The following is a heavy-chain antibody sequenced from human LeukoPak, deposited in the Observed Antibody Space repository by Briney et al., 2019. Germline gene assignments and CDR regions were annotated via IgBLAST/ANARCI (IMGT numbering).Heavy chain of an antibody. D-gene: IGHD4-17*01. V-gene: IGHV1-18*01. CDR1: GYSFVLYG. CDR2: ISNYNGNT. Sequence: ASVKVSCKASGYSFVLYGISWVRQAPGQGPEWMGWISNYNGNTKYAQKFQGRVTMTTDTSTSTAYMELRSLRSDNTAVYYCARDEDYGIFVNIDYWGQGTLVTVSS. J-gene: IGHJ4*02. CDR3: ARDEDYGIFVNIDY.